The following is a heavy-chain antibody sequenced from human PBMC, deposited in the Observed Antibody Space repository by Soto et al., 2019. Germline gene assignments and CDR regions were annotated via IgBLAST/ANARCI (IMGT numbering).Heavy chain of an antibody. V-gene: IGHV1-8*01. D-gene: IGHD2-2*03. Sequence: QVQLVQSGAEVKRPGASVKVSCKASGYTFTSYDFNWVRQAPGQGLEWMGWVNPNSGDTDYAQKFQGRVTMTRTNSTRTASMELSSLRSEDTAVYYCATASYLDHASDVWGQGTMFTVSS. CDR3: ATASYLDHASDV. CDR2: VNPNSGDT. J-gene: IGHJ3*01. CDR1: GYTFTSYD.